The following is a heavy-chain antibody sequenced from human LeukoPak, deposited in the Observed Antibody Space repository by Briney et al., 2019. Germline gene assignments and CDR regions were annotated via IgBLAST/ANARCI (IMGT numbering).Heavy chain of an antibody. Sequence: GRSLRLSCAASGFTFSSYGMHWVRLAPGKGLEWVAVISYDGSNKYYADSVKGRFTISRDNSKNTLYLQMNSLRAEDTAVYYCASPLARPNQGEPHYYYYYMDVWGKGTTVTVSS. D-gene: IGHD1-14*01. CDR3: ASPLARPNQGEPHYYYYYMDV. V-gene: IGHV3-30*03. CDR2: ISYDGSNK. J-gene: IGHJ6*03. CDR1: GFTFSSYG.